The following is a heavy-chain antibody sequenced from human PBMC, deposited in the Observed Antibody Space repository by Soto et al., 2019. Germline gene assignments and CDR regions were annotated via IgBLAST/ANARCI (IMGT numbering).Heavy chain of an antibody. D-gene: IGHD6-6*01. V-gene: IGHV5-10-1*01. J-gene: IGHJ6*02. Sequence: PGESLKISCKGSGYSFTSYWTSWVRQMPGKGLEWMGRIDPSDSYTNYSPSFQGHVTISADKSISTAYLQWSSLKASDTAMYYCASACNSSSVYYYYGMDVWGQGTTVTVSS. CDR1: GYSFTSYW. CDR3: ASACNSSSVYYYYGMDV. CDR2: IDPSDSYT.